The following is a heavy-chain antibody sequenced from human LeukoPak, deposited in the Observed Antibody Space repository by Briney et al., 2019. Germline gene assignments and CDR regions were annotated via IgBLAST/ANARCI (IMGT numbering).Heavy chain of an antibody. J-gene: IGHJ3*02. CDR3: ARDLGAHYGDLRGRAFDI. V-gene: IGHV4-39*07. CDR1: GASISSSSNY. Sequence: SETLSLTCSVSGASISSSSNYWGWIRQPPGKGLEWIGSMYDSGNTYYNPSLKSRVTISVDTSKNQFSLKLSSVTAADTAVYYCARDLGAHYGDLRGRAFDIWGQGTMVTVSS. D-gene: IGHD4-17*01. CDR2: MYDSGNT.